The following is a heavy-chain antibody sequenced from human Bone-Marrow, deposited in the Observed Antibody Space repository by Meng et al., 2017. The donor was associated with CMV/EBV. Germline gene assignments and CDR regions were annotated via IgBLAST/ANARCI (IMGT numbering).Heavy chain of an antibody. CDR2: IFPILSTA. V-gene: IGHV1-69*08. J-gene: IGHJ4*02. D-gene: IGHD2-2*01. CDR1: GGTFNTYS. Sequence: SVKVSCKASGGTFNTYSISWVRQAPGQGLEWMGRIFPILSTADYAQKFQGRVTITADKSTATAYMEVSTLRADDTAVYYCAKTDYCSTTSCLEVHWGQGTLVTVSS. CDR3: AKTDYCSTTSCLEVH.